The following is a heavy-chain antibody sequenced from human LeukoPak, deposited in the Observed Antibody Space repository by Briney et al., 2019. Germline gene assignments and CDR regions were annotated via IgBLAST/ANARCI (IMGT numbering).Heavy chain of an antibody. D-gene: IGHD6-19*01. Sequence: SETLSLTCTVSGGSISSSNDYWGWLRQPPGMALEWIGSVYYSGNTYYNPSLKSRVSISIDTSKNQFSLKLSSVTAADTAVYYCARCYLSSRSCDYWGQGTLVSVSS. CDR3: ARCYLSSRSCDY. CDR1: GGSISSSNDY. CDR2: VYYSGNT. J-gene: IGHJ4*02. V-gene: IGHV4-39*07.